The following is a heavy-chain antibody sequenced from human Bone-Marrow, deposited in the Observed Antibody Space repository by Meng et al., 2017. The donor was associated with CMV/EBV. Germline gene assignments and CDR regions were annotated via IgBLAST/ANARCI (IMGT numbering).Heavy chain of an antibody. J-gene: IGHJ4*02. CDR1: GFTFSTYA. V-gene: IGHV3-30-3*01. CDR3: ANYERVRIVGPTTNVY. D-gene: IGHD1-26*01. Sequence: VGSLRLSRVASGFTFSTYAMHWVRQAPGKGLEWVAVISYDETDKYYADSLKGRFTISRDNSQNTLYLQMNNLRIEDTAMYYCANYERVRIVGPTTNVYWGQGALVTVSS. CDR2: ISYDETDK.